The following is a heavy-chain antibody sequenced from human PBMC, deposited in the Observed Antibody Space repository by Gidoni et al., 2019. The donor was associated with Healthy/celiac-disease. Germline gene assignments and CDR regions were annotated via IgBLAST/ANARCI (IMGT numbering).Heavy chain of an antibody. J-gene: IGHJ4*02. D-gene: IGHD1-26*01. CDR2: ISGSGGST. Sequence: EVQRLESGGGLVQPGGSLRLSCAASGFTFSSYAMSWVRRAPGKGLEWVSAISGSGGSTYYADSVKGRFTISRDNSKNTLYLQMNSLRAEDTAVYYCARGIVGATSFDYWGQGTLVTVSS. CDR1: GFTFSSYA. CDR3: ARGIVGATSFDY. V-gene: IGHV3-23*01.